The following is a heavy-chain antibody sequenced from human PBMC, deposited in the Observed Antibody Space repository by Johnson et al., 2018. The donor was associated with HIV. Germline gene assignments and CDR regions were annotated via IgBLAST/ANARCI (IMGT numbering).Heavy chain of an antibody. CDR3: ARDRALSHPGGAFDI. CDR1: GFTYDNYG. CDR2: ISWNGGSA. Sequence: VQLVESGGGVVRPGGSLRLSCTASGFTYDNYGMSWVRQVPGKGLEWVSGISWNGGSAGYVDSVRGRVTISRDNAKNSLFLQMNSLRAEDTAVYYCARDRALSHPGGAFDIWGRGTVVTVSS. D-gene: IGHD2/OR15-2a*01. V-gene: IGHV3-20*04. J-gene: IGHJ3*02.